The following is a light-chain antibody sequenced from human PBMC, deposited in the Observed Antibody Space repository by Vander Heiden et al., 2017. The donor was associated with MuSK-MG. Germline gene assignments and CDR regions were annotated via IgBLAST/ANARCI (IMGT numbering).Light chain of an antibody. CDR3: QQYGSSPPRLT. Sequence: GERATLSCRASQSVSSSYLAWYQQKPGQAPRLLSYSADSRATGIPDRFSGSGSGTDFTLTISRLEPEDFAVYYCQQYGSSPPRLTFGGGTKVEIK. CDR2: SAD. CDR1: QSVSSSY. J-gene: IGKJ4*01. V-gene: IGKV3-20*01.